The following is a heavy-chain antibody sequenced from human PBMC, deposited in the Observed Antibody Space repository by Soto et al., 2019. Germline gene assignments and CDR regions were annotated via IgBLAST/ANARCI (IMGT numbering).Heavy chain of an antibody. D-gene: IGHD5-12*01. CDR3: GRGRSGQIVVFY. CDR1: GYTFTGHY. CDR2: IGPESGAT. V-gene: IGHV1-2*02. Sequence: ASVKVSCKASGYTFTGHYIHWVRQAPEQGPEWMGEIGPESGATRYAQKFQGRVTMTRDMSITTVHMELNNLSPDDTAVYYCGRGRSGQIVVFYWGQGTPVTVSS. J-gene: IGHJ4*02.